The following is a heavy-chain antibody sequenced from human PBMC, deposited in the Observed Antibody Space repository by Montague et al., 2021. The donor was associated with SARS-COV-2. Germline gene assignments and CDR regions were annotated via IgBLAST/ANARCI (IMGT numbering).Heavy chain of an antibody. D-gene: IGHD3-9*01. CDR1: GFSLSTSGVC. CDR2: IDWDDDK. J-gene: IGHJ6*02. CDR3: ARRTYDILTGYDYGMDV. V-gene: IGHV2-70*11. Sequence: PELVKPTQTLTLTCTFSGFSLSTSGVCVSWIRQPPGKALEWLARIDWDDDKYYSTSLKTRLTISKDTSKNQVVLTMTNMDPVDTATYYCARRTYDILTGYDYGMDVWGQGTTVTVSS.